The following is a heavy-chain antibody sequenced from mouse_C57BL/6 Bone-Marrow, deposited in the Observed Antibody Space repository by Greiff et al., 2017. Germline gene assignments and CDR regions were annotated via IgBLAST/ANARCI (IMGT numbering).Heavy chain of an antibody. CDR2: ISDGGSYT. J-gene: IGHJ4*01. V-gene: IGHV5-4*03. CDR3: ARPMDY. Sequence: EVKVVESGGGLVKPGGSLKLSCAASGFTFSSYAMSWVRQTPEKRLEWVATISDGGSYTYYPDNVKGRFTISRDNAKNNLYLQMSHLKSEDTAMYYCARPMDYWGQGTSVTVSS. CDR1: GFTFSSYA.